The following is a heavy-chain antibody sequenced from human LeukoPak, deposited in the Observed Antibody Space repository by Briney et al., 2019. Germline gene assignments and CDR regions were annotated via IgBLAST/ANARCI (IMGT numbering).Heavy chain of an antibody. CDR1: GGSFITYA. CDR3: AEEANDAFDI. Sequence: ASVKVSCKASGGSFITYAISWVRQAPGQGLEWMGGITPIFGTAKYAQKFQGRVTITADESTSTAYMELSSLRSEDTAMYYCAEEANDAFDIWGQGTMVTVSS. CDR2: ITPIFGTA. V-gene: IGHV1-69*13. J-gene: IGHJ3*02.